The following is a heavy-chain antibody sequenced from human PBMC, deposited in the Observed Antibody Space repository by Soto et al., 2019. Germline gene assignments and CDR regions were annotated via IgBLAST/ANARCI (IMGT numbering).Heavy chain of an antibody. CDR2: INHSGST. D-gene: IGHD2-2*01. V-gene: IGHV4-34*01. J-gene: IGHJ5*02. Sequence: PSETLSLTCAVYGGSFMGYYWSWIRQPPGKGLEWIGEINHSGSTNYNPSLKSRVTISVDTSKNQFSLQLSSVNAAATAVYYCARRQPAAIYWFDPWGQGTLVTVSS. CDR3: ARRQPAAIYWFDP. CDR1: GGSFMGYY.